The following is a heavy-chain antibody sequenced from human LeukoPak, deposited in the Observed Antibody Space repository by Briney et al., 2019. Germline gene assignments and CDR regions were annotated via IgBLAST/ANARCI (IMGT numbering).Heavy chain of an antibody. D-gene: IGHD1-26*01. J-gene: IGHJ5*02. V-gene: IGHV1-46*01. CDR1: GYTFTSYY. Sequence: ASVKVSCKASGYTFTSYYMHWVRQAPGQGLEWMGIINPSGGSTSYAQKFQGRVTMTRDTSTSTVYMELSSLRSEDAAVYYCARDMGVGATTGWFDPWGQGTLVTVSS. CDR3: ARDMGVGATTGWFDP. CDR2: INPSGGST.